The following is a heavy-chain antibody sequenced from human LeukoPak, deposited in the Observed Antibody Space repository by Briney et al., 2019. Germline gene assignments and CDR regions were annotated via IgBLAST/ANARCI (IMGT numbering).Heavy chain of an antibody. V-gene: IGHV1-2*02. CDR3: ATDIHCSSTSCNAY. CDR2: INPNSGGT. CDR1: GYTFTAQY. D-gene: IGHD2-2*01. J-gene: IGHJ4*02. Sequence: ASVKVSCKASGYTFTAQYMHWVRQAPGQGLEWMGWINPNSGGTNYAQKFQGRVTMTRDTSISTAYMELSRLRSDDTAVYYCATDIHCSSTSCNAYWGQGTLVTVSS.